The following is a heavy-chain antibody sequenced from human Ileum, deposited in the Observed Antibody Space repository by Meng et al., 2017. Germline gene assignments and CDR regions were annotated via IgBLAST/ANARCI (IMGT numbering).Heavy chain of an antibody. Sequence: QVQLVQYGTVVKKVGASVKVSCTASGYTFRNYPLHWVRQAPGQRPEWMGWINAGNGNIKISQKFQGRITITSDTSATAYMELSSLRSEDTAVYFCARENDNWNYFYYWGQGSLVTVSS. CDR3: ARENDNWNYFYY. D-gene: IGHD1-1*01. CDR1: GYTFRNYP. V-gene: IGHV1-3*01. J-gene: IGHJ4*02. CDR2: INAGNGNI.